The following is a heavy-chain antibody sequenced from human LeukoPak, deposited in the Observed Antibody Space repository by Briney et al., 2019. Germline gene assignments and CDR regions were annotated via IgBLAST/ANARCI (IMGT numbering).Heavy chain of an antibody. D-gene: IGHD6-13*01. Sequence: GGSLRLSCAASGLTVGNNYLSWVRQAPGRGLEWVSIIYSGGETFYADSVKGRFTISRDNSKNTLYLQMNSLRAEDTAVYYCARDSSSSWYKPHFDYWGQGTLVTVSS. CDR2: IYSGGET. J-gene: IGHJ4*02. CDR1: GLTVGNNY. V-gene: IGHV3-66*01. CDR3: ARDSSSSWYKPHFDY.